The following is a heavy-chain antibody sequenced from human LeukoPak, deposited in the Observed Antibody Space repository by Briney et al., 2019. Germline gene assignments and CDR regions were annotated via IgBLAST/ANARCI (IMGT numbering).Heavy chain of an antibody. Sequence: GGSLRLSCAASGFTFSSYSMNWVRQAPGKGLEWVSSISSSSSYIYCADSVKGRFTISRDNAKNSLYLQMNSLRAEDTAVYYCARDHSRFLEWLSGSPYFDYWGQGTLVTVSS. CDR1: GFTFSSYS. CDR2: ISSSSSYI. V-gene: IGHV3-21*01. J-gene: IGHJ4*02. CDR3: ARDHSRFLEWLSGSPYFDY. D-gene: IGHD3-3*01.